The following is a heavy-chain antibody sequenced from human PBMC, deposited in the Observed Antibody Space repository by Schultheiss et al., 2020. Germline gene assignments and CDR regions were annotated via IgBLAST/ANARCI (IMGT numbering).Heavy chain of an antibody. D-gene: IGHD5-18*01. J-gene: IGHJ4*02. V-gene: IGHV1-2*02. CDR2: INPNSGGT. Sequence: GESLKISCKASGYTFTGYYMHWVRQAPGQGLEWMGWINPNSGGTNYAQKFKGSVTMTRDTSISTAYMELSSLISEDTAVYYCARGGRVGDGYSYGQDYWGQGTLVTVSS. CDR1: GYTFTGYY. CDR3: ARGGRVGDGYSYGQDY.